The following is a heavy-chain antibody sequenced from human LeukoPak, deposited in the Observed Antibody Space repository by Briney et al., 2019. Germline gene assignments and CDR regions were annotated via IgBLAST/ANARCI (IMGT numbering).Heavy chain of an antibody. J-gene: IGHJ5*02. CDR2: ISSSSSYI. V-gene: IGHV3-21*01. CDR3: ASWAAAGTRGDWFDP. D-gene: IGHD6-13*01. CDR1: GFTFSSYS. Sequence: GGSLRLSCAASGFTFSSYSMNWVRQAPGKGLEWVSSISSSSSYIYYADSVKGRFTISRDNAKNSLYLQMNSLRAEDTAVYYCASWAAAGTRGDWFDPWGQGTLSPSPQ.